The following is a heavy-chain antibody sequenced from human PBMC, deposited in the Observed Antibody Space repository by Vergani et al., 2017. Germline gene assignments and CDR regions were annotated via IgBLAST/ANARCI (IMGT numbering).Heavy chain of an antibody. CDR3: ARGDYGILTGYRY. Sequence: QVQVVQSGAEVKKSGASVKFSCKTSGYTFSNYYMHWVRQAPGQGLEWMGIINPSGGHTNYAQKFQDRVTMTRDTSTSTVYMELSSLRSEDTAIYYCARGDYGILTGYRYWYQGTLVTVSA. CDR2: INPSGGHT. J-gene: IGHJ4*02. CDR1: GYTFSNYY. V-gene: IGHV1-46*03. D-gene: IGHD3-9*01.